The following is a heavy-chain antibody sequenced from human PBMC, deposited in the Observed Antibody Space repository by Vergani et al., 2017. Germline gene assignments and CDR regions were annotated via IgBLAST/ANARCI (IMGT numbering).Heavy chain of an antibody. CDR1: GFTFSNAW. CDR2: IKSKTDGGTT. Sequence: EVQLVESGGGLVKPGGSLRLSCAASGFTFSNAWMSWVRQAPGKGLEWVGRIKSKTDGGTTDYAAPVKGRFTISRDDSKNTLYLQMNSLRAEDTAVYYCARDSGYSSGQFYWGQGTLVTVSS. D-gene: IGHD6-19*01. CDR3: ARDSGYSSGQFY. J-gene: IGHJ4*02. V-gene: IGHV3-15*01.